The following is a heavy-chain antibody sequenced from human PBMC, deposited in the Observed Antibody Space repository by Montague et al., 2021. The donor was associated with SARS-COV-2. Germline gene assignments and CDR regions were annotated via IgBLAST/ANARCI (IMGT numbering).Heavy chain of an antibody. Sequence: CAISGDSVASKTAACNWKRQTPARDPQWMGGTYYRPEWNYDYAVSVKSRMTISPDTSKNQFSLQLSSVTPEDRAVYYCARDPRYSLSWSFDYWGQGTLVTVSS. CDR1: GDSVASKTAA. CDR2: TYYRPEWNY. CDR3: ARDPRYSLSWSFDY. D-gene: IGHD6-13*01. V-gene: IGHV6-1*01. J-gene: IGHJ4*02.